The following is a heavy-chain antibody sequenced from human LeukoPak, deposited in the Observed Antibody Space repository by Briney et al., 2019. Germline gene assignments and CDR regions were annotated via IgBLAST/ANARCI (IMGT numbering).Heavy chain of an antibody. CDR2: INPNSGGT. Sequence: EASVKVSRKASGYTFTGYYMHWVRQAPGQGLEWMGWINPNSGGTNYAQKFQGRVTMTRDTSISTAYMELNRLTSDDTAVYYCASVAATGWYYFDYWGQGTLVTVSS. CDR3: ASVAATGWYYFDY. CDR1: GYTFTGYY. J-gene: IGHJ4*02. D-gene: IGHD6-13*01. V-gene: IGHV1-2*02.